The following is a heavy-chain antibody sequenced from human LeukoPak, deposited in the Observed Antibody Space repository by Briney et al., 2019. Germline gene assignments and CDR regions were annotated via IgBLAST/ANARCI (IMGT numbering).Heavy chain of an antibody. CDR1: GFSVSGYW. CDR3: AREWQGGIAAACTRIEGDY. V-gene: IGHV3-7*01. J-gene: IGHJ4*02. D-gene: IGHD6-13*01. Sequence: HPGGSLRLSCAVSGFSVSGYWMTWVRQAPGKGLEWVANIKQDGSEKNYVDSVKGRFTISRDNAENSLFLQMNSLRVEDTAVYYCAREWQGGIAAACTRIEGDYWGQGTLVAVSS. CDR2: IKQDGSEK.